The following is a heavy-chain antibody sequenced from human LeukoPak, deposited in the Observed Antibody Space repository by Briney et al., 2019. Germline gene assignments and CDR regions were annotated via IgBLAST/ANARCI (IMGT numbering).Heavy chain of an antibody. D-gene: IGHD1-26*01. CDR1: GFTFSSYA. J-gene: IGHJ4*02. CDR2: ISYDGSNK. CDR3: ARGSSDGPPDY. V-gene: IGHV3-30-3*01. Sequence: GGSLRLSCAASGFTFSSYAMHWVRQAPGKGLEWAAVISYDGSNKYYADSVKGRFTISRDNSKNTLYLQMNSLRAEDTAVYYCARGSSDGPPDYWGQGTLVTVSS.